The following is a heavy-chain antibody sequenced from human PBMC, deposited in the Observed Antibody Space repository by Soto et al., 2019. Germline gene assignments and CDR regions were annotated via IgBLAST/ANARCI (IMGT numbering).Heavy chain of an antibody. CDR2: INHSGST. V-gene: IGHV4-34*01. CDR1: GGSFSGYY. Sequence: SETLSLTCAVYGGSFSGYYWSWIRQPPGKGLEWIGEINHSGSTNYNPSLKSRVTISVDTSKNQFSLKLSSVTAADTAVYYCASSGYSYGYTWTGIDYWGQGTLVTVSS. D-gene: IGHD5-18*01. CDR3: ASSGYSYGYTWTGIDY. J-gene: IGHJ4*02.